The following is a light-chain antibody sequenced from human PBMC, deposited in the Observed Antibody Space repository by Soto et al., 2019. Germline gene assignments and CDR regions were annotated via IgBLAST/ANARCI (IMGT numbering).Light chain of an antibody. Sequence: EVVLTQSPATLSLSPGERATLSCRASQSISTSLAWYQQKPGQTPRLLIYDASNRATGVPARFTGSGSGTSFTLTIDSLEPEDFALYYCQQCSNWPPMYTFGPGTKLEI. CDR3: QQCSNWPPMYT. CDR2: DAS. CDR1: QSISTS. J-gene: IGKJ2*01. V-gene: IGKV3-11*01.